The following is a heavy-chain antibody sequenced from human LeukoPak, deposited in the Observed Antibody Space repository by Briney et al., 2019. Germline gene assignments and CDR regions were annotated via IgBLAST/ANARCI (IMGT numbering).Heavy chain of an antibody. J-gene: IGHJ4*02. CDR2: INPGGSST. Sequence: GGSLRLSCAASGFTFSNYWMHWVRQVPGKGLVWVSRINPGGSSTTYADSVKGRFIISRDNAKNTLYLQMNSLRAEDTAVYYCARSNQADDYWGQGTLVTVSS. CDR3: ARSNQADDY. D-gene: IGHD4-11*01. CDR1: GFTFSNYW. V-gene: IGHV3-74*01.